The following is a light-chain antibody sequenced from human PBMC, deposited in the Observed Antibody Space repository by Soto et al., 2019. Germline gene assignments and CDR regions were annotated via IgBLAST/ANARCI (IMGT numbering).Light chain of an antibody. CDR2: AAS. V-gene: IGKV1-12*01. J-gene: IGKJ1*01. CDR3: QQANRFPRA. CDR1: QGISSC. Sequence: DIQMTQSPSSVSASVGDRVTITCRASQGISSCLAWYQQNPGKAPKLLIYAASSLQSGVPSRFSGSGSGPDFTLTISSLQPEDFATYYCQQANRFPRAFGQGTKVEIK.